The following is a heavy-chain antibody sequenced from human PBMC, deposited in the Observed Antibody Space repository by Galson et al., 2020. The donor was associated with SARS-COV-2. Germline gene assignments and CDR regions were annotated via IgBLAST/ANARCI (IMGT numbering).Heavy chain of an antibody. CDR1: GFTFSSYG. CDR2: IWYDGSNK. CDR3: AREATVTTLSLDY. Sequence: HSGGSLRLSCAASGFTFSSYGMHWVRQAPGKGLEWVAVIWYDGSNKYYADSVKGRFTISRDNSKNTLYLQMNSLRAEEPAVYYWAREATVTTLSLDYCGHGNRVTVGS. D-gene: IGHD4-17*01. J-gene: IGHJ4*01. V-gene: IGHV3-33*01.